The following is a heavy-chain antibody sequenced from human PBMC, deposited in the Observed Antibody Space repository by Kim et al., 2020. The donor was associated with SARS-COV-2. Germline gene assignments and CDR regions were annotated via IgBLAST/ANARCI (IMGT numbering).Heavy chain of an antibody. J-gene: IGHJ4*02. CDR1: GFPFSNYW. Sequence: GGSLRLSCAASGFPFSNYWMDWVRQAPGKGLEWVSRINADGSGTVYADSVKGRFTISRDNAQNTVDLLVNSLRAEDTAVYYCEALRRFDYWGQGSLVTVSS. V-gene: IGHV3-74*01. D-gene: IGHD3-10*01. CDR3: EALRRFDY. CDR2: INADGSGT.